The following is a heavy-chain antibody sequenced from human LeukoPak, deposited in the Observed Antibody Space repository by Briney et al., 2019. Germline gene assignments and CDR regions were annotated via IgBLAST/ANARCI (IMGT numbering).Heavy chain of an antibody. CDR1: GFTFSSLA. CDR2: VSGSGGAT. CDR3: ARDRTGGAAAGRGGLGY. V-gene: IGHV3-23*01. J-gene: IGHJ4*02. D-gene: IGHD6-13*01. Sequence: GGSLRLSCTASGFTFSSLAMHWVRQAPGKGLEWVSAVSGSGGATHYADSVRGRFTISRDNSKNTLYLQMNSLRAEDTALYYCARDRTGGAAAGRGGLGYWGQGTLVTVSS.